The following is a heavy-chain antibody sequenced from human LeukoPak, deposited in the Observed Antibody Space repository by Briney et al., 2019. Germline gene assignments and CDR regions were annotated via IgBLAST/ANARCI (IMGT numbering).Heavy chain of an antibody. V-gene: IGHV3-30-3*01. CDR3: ARDLGSSGWYSFGY. CDR1: GFTFSSYA. D-gene: IGHD6-19*01. J-gene: IGHJ4*02. Sequence: PGGSLRLSCAASGFTFSSYAMHWVRQAPGKGLEWVAVISYDGSNKYYADSVKGRFTISRDNSKNTLYLQMNSLRAEDTAVYYCARDLGSSGWYSFGYWGQGTLVTVSS. CDR2: ISYDGSNK.